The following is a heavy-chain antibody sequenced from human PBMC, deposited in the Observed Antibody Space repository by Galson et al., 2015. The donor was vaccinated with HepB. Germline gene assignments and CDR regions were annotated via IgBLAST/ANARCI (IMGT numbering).Heavy chain of an antibody. V-gene: IGHV3-30*03. Sequence: SLRLSCAASGFIFGSYWMHWVRQAPGKGPEWVAVISYDEGTKYYADSVKGRFTISRDKSRNTLYLQMDSLRPEDTAVYFCAREGDTYRSGRYGSWGQGTLVTVSS. J-gene: IGHJ4*02. D-gene: IGHD6-13*01. CDR2: ISYDEGTK. CDR1: GFIFGSYW. CDR3: AREGDTYRSGRYGS.